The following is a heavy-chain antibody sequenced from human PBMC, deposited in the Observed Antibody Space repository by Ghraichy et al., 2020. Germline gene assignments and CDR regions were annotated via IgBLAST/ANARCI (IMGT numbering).Heavy chain of an antibody. CDR3: AKDGDYYYGMDV. J-gene: IGHJ6*02. Sequence: GESLNISCAASGFTFSSYGMHWVRQAPGKGLEWVAVISYDGSNKYYADSVKGRFTISRDNSKNTLYLQMNSLRAEDTAVYYCAKDGDYYYGMDVWGQGTTVTVSS. CDR2: ISYDGSNK. D-gene: IGHD2-15*01. CDR1: GFTFSSYG. V-gene: IGHV3-30*18.